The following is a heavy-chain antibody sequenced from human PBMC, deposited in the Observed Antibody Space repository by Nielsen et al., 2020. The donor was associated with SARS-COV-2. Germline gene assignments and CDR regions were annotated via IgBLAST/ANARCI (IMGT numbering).Heavy chain of an antibody. D-gene: IGHD5-12*01. V-gene: IGHV1-46*01. J-gene: IGHJ6*02. CDR3: ARLLLRGYSIYYYGMDV. CDR2: INPSGGST. Sequence: ASVKVSCKASGYTFTSYYMHWVRQAPGQGLEWMGIINPSGGSTSYAQKFQGRVTMTRDTSTSTVYMELSSLRSEDTAVYYCARLLLRGYSIYYYGMDVWGQGTTVTVSS. CDR1: GYTFTSYY.